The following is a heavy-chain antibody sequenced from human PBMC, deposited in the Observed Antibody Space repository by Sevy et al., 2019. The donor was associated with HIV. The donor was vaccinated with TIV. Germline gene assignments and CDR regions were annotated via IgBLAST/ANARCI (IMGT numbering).Heavy chain of an antibody. CDR1: GFTFTSYS. D-gene: IGHD3-3*01. V-gene: IGHV3-21*06. CDR3: ARDPGVRLLGWLLQAFYGMDV. J-gene: IGHJ6*02. CDR2: ISSRSDYI. Sequence: GGSLRLSCAASGFTFTSYSLNWVRQTPGKGLEWVSTISSRSDYIYYRDSVQGRFTISRDNAMNSVDLQMNSLRVEDTGIYYCARDPGVRLLGWLLQAFYGMDVWGQGTTVTVSS.